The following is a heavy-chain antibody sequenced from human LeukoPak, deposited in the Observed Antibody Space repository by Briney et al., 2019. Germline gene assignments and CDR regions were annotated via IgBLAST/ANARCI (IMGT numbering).Heavy chain of an antibody. CDR3: ATGPSTTITTAY. J-gene: IGHJ4*02. Sequence: ASVKVSCKASGGTFSSYAISWVRQAPGQGLEWMGRINPNNGGSNIAQKFQGRVTMTRDTSISTAYMEVSRLTSDDTAIYYCATGPSTTITTAYWGQGTLVTVSS. V-gene: IGHV1-2*06. CDR1: GGTFSSYA. CDR2: INPNNGGS. D-gene: IGHD4-11*01.